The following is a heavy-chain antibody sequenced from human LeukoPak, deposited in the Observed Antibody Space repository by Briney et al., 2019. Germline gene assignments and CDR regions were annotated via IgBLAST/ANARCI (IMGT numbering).Heavy chain of an antibody. V-gene: IGHV4-4*07. J-gene: IGHJ5*01. Sequence: PSETLSLTCTVSGGSISSYYWSWIRQPAGKGLEWIGRIYTSGSTNYNPSLKSRVTMSVDTSKNQFSLNLRSVTAADTAVYYCATTEYYEPGSYYKVDNWFDSWGQGTLVTVS. CDR2: IYTSGST. D-gene: IGHD3-10*01. CDR3: ATTEYYEPGSYYKVDNWFDS. CDR1: GGSISSYY.